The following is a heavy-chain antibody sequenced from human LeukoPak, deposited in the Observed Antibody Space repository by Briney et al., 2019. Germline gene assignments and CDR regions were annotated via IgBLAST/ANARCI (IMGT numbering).Heavy chain of an antibody. D-gene: IGHD3-3*01. CDR2: IKQDGSEK. J-gene: IGHJ5*02. Sequence: PGGSLRLSCAASGFTFSSYWMSWVRQAPGKGLEWVANIKQDGSEKYNVDSVKGRFTISRDNAKNSLYLQMNSLRAEDTAVYYCARLGKFTIFGVVILNNWFDPWGQGTLVTVSS. CDR3: ARLGKFTIFGVVILNNWFDP. V-gene: IGHV3-7*01. CDR1: GFTFSSYW.